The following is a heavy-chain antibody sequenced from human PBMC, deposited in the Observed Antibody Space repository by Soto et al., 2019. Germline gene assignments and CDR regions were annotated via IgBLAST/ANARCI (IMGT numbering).Heavy chain of an antibody. CDR2: ISYDGSNK. CDR1: GFTFSSYA. J-gene: IGHJ4*02. V-gene: IGHV3-30-3*01. CDR3: ARDPSDIAARRTFDY. Sequence: GGSLRLSCAAPGFTFSSYAMHWVRQAPGKGLEWVAVISYDGSNKYYADSVKGRFTISRDNSKNTLYLQMNSLRAEDTAVYYCARDPSDIAARRTFDYWGQGTLVTVSS. D-gene: IGHD6-6*01.